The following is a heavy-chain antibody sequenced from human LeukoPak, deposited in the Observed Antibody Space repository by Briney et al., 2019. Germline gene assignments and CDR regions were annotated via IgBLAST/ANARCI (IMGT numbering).Heavy chain of an antibody. CDR3: TTDLGLTMIRGVIVY. D-gene: IGHD3-10*01. Sequence: GGALRLSCAAPVFTFTNAWMTWVRQAPGRGGEWVGRIKSKGDGETTDYAEPVKGRFSMSRDDSKATMYLQMYSLEAEDTAVYYCTTDLGLTMIRGVIVYWGQGALVTVSS. CDR2: IKSKGDGETT. V-gene: IGHV3-15*01. J-gene: IGHJ4*02. CDR1: VFTFTNAW.